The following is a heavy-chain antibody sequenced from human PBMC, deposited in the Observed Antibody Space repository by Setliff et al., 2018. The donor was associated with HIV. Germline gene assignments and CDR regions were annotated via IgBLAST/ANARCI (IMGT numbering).Heavy chain of an antibody. CDR2: VYTSGST. Sequence: SETLSLTCSVSGGSMSGYYWSWIRQPAGKRLEWIRRVYTSGSTIYNPSLRSRVTISVDTSKNHFSLKLSSVTAADTAVFYCARVPFTTGFDYWGQGILVTVSS. CDR3: ARVPFTTGFDY. J-gene: IGHJ4*02. D-gene: IGHD3-3*01. CDR1: GGSMSGYY. V-gene: IGHV4-4*07.